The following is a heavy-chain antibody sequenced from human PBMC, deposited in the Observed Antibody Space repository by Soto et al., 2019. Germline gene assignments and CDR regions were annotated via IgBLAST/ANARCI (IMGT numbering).Heavy chain of an antibody. CDR3: VRGPHSGWYDY. V-gene: IGHV4-38-2*01. CDR2: IYHSGST. J-gene: IGHJ4*02. CDR1: GYSISSGYY. D-gene: IGHD6-13*01. Sequence: SETLSLTCAVSGYSISSGYYWGWIRQPPGKGLEWIGSIYHSGSTYYNPSLKSRVTISVDTSKNQFSLKLSSVTAADTAVYYCVRGPHSGWYDYWGQGTPVTVSS.